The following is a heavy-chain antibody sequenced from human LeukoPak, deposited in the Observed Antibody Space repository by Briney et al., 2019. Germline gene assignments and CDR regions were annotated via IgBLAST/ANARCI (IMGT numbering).Heavy chain of an antibody. Sequence: ASVKVSCKASGYTFTVYYMHWVRQAPGQGLEWMGWINPNSGGTNYAQKFQGRVTMTRDTSISTAYMELSRLRSDDTAVYYCARPYYYVRQDAFDIWGQGTMVTVSS. CDR2: INPNSGGT. D-gene: IGHD3-10*01. CDR1: GYTFTVYY. CDR3: ARPYYYVRQDAFDI. J-gene: IGHJ3*02. V-gene: IGHV1-2*02.